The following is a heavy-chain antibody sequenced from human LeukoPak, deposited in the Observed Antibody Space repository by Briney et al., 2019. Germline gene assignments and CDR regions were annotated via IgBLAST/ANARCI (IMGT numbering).Heavy chain of an antibody. Sequence: GGSLRLSCAASGFTFNIYAISWVRQAPGKGLEWVSTITNSGDKTFYADSVKGRFTISRDNSENTLYLQMNSLRAADTAVYYCAKSRVRYSLDYSDYWGQGTLVTVSS. D-gene: IGHD5-18*01. J-gene: IGHJ4*02. CDR1: GFTFNIYA. CDR2: ITNSGDKT. V-gene: IGHV3-23*01. CDR3: AKSRVRYSLDYSDY.